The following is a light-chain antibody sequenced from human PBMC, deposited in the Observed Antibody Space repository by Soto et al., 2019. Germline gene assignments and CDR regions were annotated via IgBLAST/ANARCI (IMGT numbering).Light chain of an antibody. CDR1: IDDVGGYNY. J-gene: IGLJ1*01. CDR2: EVS. CDR3: ISYRSSGITLD. V-gene: IGLV2-14*01. Sequence: QSVLTQPASVSGAPGQSITISCTGTIDDVGGYNYVSWYQHHPGKAPKLMIHEVSIRPSGVSNRFSGSKSGNTASLTISGLQTEDEADYFCISYRSSGITLDFGTGTKVTVL.